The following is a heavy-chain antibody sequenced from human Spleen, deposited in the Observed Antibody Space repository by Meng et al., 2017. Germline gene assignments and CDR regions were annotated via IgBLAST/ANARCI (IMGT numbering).Heavy chain of an antibody. D-gene: IGHD3-9*01. CDR2: INHSGST. J-gene: IGHJ4*02. CDR1: GGSISTNNW. CDR3: ASWSRYFDWLLPDY. V-gene: IGHV4-4*02. Sequence: VQLQESGPGLVKPSGTLSLPCSVSGGSISTNNWWTWVRQPPGKGLEWIGEINHSGSTNYNPSLKSRVTISIDTSKNQFSLKLSSVTAADTAVYYCASWSRYFDWLLPDYWGQGTLVTVSS.